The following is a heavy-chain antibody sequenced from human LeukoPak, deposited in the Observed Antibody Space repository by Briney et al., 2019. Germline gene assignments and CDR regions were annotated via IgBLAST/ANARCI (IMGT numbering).Heavy chain of an antibody. CDR2: ISSSTSYI. Sequence: GGSLRLSCAASGFXFSSYSINWVRQAPGKGLEWVSSISSSTSYIYYADSVKGRFTISRDNAKNSLYLQMNSLRAEDTAVYYCARAVTGIGFDPWGQGTLVTVSS. CDR1: GFXFSSYS. J-gene: IGHJ5*02. D-gene: IGHD6-19*01. V-gene: IGHV3-21*01. CDR3: ARAVTGIGFDP.